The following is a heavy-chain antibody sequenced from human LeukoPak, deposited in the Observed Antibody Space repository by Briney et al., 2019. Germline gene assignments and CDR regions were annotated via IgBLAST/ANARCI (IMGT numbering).Heavy chain of an antibody. V-gene: IGHV3-15*01. CDR2: IKSKPDGETT. Sequence: GGSLRLSCAGSGFTFSNAWMNWVRQAPGKGQEWVGRIKSKPDGETTDYAAPVKGRFTNSRDDSKNMVYVQMNNLKTEDTAVYYCATGRDFDLWGRGTLVTVSS. J-gene: IGHJ2*01. CDR3: ATGRDFDL. CDR1: GFTFSNAW.